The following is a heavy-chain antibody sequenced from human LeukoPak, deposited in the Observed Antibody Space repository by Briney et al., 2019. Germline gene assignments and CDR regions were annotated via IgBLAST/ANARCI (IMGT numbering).Heavy chain of an antibody. CDR3: ARGRGFGELLSNWFDP. CDR2: IKQDGSEK. V-gene: IGHV3-7*01. J-gene: IGHJ5*02. Sequence: GSLRLSCVVSGFTFSSYWMSWVRQAPGKGLEWVANIKQDGSEKYYVDSVKGRFTISRDNAKNLLYLQMNSLRAEDTAVYYCARGRGFGELLSNWFDPWGQGTLVTVSS. D-gene: IGHD3-10*01. CDR1: GFTFSSYW.